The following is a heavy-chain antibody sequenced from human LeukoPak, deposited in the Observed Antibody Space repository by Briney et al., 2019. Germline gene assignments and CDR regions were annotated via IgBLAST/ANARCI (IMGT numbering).Heavy chain of an antibody. CDR3: AKNADRGAYCSGGSCYPYYYYYTDV. V-gene: IGHV3-48*03. D-gene: IGHD2-15*01. CDR2: ISSSGSTI. CDR1: GFTFSSYE. Sequence: GGSLRLSCAASGFTFSSYEMNWVRQAPGKGLEWVSYISSSGSTIYYADSVKGRFTISRDNAKNSLYLQMNSLRAEDTAIYYCAKNADRGAYCSGGSCYPYYYYYTDVWGEGTTVTISS. J-gene: IGHJ6*03.